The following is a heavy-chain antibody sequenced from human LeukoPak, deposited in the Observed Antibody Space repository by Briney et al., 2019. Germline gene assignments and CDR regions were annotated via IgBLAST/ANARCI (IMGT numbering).Heavy chain of an antibody. CDR2: INPNSGAT. D-gene: IGHD4-11*01. CDR3: ARGHMTTVTLGDY. J-gene: IGHJ4*02. Sequence: AAVKVSCKTSGYTFTGYYLHWVRQAPGQGLEWMGWINPNSGATNCAQKFQGRVTMTRDTSITTAYMELSRLRSDDTAVYYCARGHMTTVTLGDYWGQGTLVSVSS. V-gene: IGHV1-2*02. CDR1: GYTFTGYY.